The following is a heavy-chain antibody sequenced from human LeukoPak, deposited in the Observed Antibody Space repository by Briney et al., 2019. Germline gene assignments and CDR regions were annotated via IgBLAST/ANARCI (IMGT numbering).Heavy chain of an antibody. V-gene: IGHV4-39*01. CDR1: GGSISSSSYY. D-gene: IGHD1-20*01. CDR3: ARHMRTITGAFDI. J-gene: IGHJ3*02. Sequence: SETLSLTCTVSGGSISSSSYYWGWIRQPPGKGLEWIGSIYHSGSTYYNPSLKCRVTISVDTSKNQFSLKLSSVTAADTTVYYCARHMRTITGAFDIWGQGTMVTVPS. CDR2: IYHSGST.